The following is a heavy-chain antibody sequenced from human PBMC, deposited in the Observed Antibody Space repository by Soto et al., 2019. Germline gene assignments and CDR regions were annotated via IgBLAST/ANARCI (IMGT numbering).Heavy chain of an antibody. CDR3: ARDLIAAAGTFEY. V-gene: IGHV4-61*01. Sequence: SDTLSLTCTVSGDSVSSGTYYWSWIRQPPGKGLEWIGYIYYSGNTNYNPSLKSRVTISVDTSKNQFSLKLRSVIAADTAVYYCARDLIAAAGTFEYWGQGTLVTVSS. CDR1: GDSVSSGTYY. D-gene: IGHD6-13*01. CDR2: IYYSGNT. J-gene: IGHJ4*02.